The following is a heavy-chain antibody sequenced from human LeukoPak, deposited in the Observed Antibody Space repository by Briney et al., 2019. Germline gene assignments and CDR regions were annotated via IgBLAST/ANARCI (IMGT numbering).Heavy chain of an antibody. Sequence: PGGSLRLSCAASGFTFNTYTMSWVRQAPGKGLEWVSAISGSGGSTYYADSVKGRFTISRDNSKNTLYLQMNSLRAEDTAVYYCAKVLRFLEWFLYWGQGTLVTV. CDR3: AKVLRFLEWFLY. CDR1: GFTFNTYT. CDR2: ISGSGGST. D-gene: IGHD3-3*01. V-gene: IGHV3-23*01. J-gene: IGHJ4*02.